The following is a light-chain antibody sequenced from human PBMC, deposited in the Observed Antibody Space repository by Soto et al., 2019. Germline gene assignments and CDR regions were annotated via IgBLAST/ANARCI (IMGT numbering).Light chain of an antibody. V-gene: IGKV1-5*01. CDR1: QSISSW. J-gene: IGKJ3*01. CDR3: QQTYSTPFT. CDR2: DAS. Sequence: DIQMTQSPSSLSATAGDRVTITCRASQSISSWLAWYQHKPGKAPKLLIYDASNLDSGVPSRFSGSGSGTEFTLIISGLQPDDSATYYCQQTYSTPFTFGPGTKVDIK.